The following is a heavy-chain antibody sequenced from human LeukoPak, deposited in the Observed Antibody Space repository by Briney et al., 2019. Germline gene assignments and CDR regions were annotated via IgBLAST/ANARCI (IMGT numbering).Heavy chain of an antibody. V-gene: IGHV3-23*01. J-gene: IGHJ6*02. Sequence: GGSLRLSCAASGFTFSSYAMSWVRQAPGKGLEWVSAISGSGGSTYYADSVKGRFTISRDNSKNTLYLQMNSLRAEDTAVYYCAKVGDVGAAPQRHYYYYYYGMDVWGQGTTVTVSS. D-gene: IGHD3-3*01. CDR2: ISGSGGST. CDR1: GFTFSSYA. CDR3: AKVGDVGAAPQRHYYYYYYGMDV.